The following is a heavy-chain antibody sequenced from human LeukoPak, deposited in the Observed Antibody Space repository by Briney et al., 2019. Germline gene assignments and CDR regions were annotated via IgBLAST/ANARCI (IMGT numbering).Heavy chain of an antibody. D-gene: IGHD2-15*01. J-gene: IGHJ4*02. V-gene: IGHV4-59*08. CDR1: GGSISSYY. CDR2: IYYSGST. Sequence: SETLSLTCTVSGGSISSYYWSWIRQPPGKGLEWIGYIYYSGSTNYNPSLKSRVTISVDTSKNQFSLKLSSVTAADTAVYYCARLRRYCSGGSCYSGGYFDYWGQGTLVTVSS. CDR3: ARLRRYCSGGSCYSGGYFDY.